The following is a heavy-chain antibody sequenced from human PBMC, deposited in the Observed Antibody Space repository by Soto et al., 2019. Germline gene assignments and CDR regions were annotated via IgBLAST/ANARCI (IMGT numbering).Heavy chain of an antibody. Sequence: LRLSCAASGFTFSSYAISWVRQSPGKGLEWVSAISSSGENTFYTDSVKGRFTISRDNSKNTLYLQMNSLRVEDTAVYYCAKKGLVGRFDHWGLGTLVTVSS. CDR3: AKKGLVGRFDH. CDR1: GFTFSSYA. V-gene: IGHV3-23*01. J-gene: IGHJ4*02. CDR2: ISSSGENT. D-gene: IGHD6-6*01.